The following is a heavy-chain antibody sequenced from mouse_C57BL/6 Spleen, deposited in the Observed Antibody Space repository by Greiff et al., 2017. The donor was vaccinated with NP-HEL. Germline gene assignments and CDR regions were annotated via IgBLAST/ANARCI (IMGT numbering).Heavy chain of an antibody. CDR1: GFTFSSYA. CDR3: ARDLYYYSSSLAWFAN. CDR2: ISDGGSYT. V-gene: IGHV5-4*01. J-gene: IGHJ3*01. Sequence: EVQVVESGGGLVKPGGSLKLSCAASGFTFSSYAMSWVRQTPEKRLEWVATISDGGSYTYYPDNVQGRFTISRENAKNNLYLQMSHLKSEDTAMYYCARDLYYYSSSLAWFANWGQGTLVTVSA. D-gene: IGHD1-1*01.